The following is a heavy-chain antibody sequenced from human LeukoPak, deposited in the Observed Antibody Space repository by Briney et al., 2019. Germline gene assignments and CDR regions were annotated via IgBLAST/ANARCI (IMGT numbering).Heavy chain of an antibody. D-gene: IGHD2-15*01. CDR2: MNPNSGNT. Sequence: GASVKVSCKASGYTFTSYDINWVRQATGQGLEWMGWMNPNSGNTGYAQKFQGRVTITRNTSISTAYMELSSLRSEDTAVYYCARGWAIGSGPPYYYYYMDVWGKGTTVTVSS. V-gene: IGHV1-8*03. CDR1: GYTFTSYD. J-gene: IGHJ6*03. CDR3: ARGWAIGSGPPYYYYYMDV.